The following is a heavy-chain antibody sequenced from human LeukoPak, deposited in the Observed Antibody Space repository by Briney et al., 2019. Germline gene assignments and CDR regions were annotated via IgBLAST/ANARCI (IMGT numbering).Heavy chain of an antibody. Sequence: ASVKVSCKASGYTFTGYYVHWVRQAPGQGLEWMGWINPNSGGTNYAQKFQGRVTMTRDTSISTAYMELSRLRSDDTAVYYCAKVGAYCSSTSCYANDAFDIWGQGTMVTVS. J-gene: IGHJ3*02. V-gene: IGHV1-2*02. CDR2: INPNSGGT. D-gene: IGHD2-2*01. CDR1: GYTFTGYY. CDR3: AKVGAYCSSTSCYANDAFDI.